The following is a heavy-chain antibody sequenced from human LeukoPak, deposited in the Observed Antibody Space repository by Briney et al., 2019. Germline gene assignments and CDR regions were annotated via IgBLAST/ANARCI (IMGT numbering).Heavy chain of an antibody. CDR2: ISSSGSTI. Sequence: GGSLRLSCAASGFTFSSYEMNWVRQAPGKGLEWLSYISSSGSTIYYADSVKGRFTISRDNAKNSLYLQMNSLRAEDTAVYYCARDLVKGYDDAFDIWGQGTMVTASS. CDR1: GFTFSSYE. J-gene: IGHJ3*02. D-gene: IGHD2-2*01. V-gene: IGHV3-48*03. CDR3: ARDLVKGYDDAFDI.